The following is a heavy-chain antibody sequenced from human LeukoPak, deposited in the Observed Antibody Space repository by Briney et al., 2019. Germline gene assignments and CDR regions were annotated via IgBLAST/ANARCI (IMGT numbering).Heavy chain of an antibody. CDR3: ARRSGYSSSPLDY. CDR1: GGSISSYY. D-gene: IGHD6-13*01. CDR2: IYYSGST. Sequence: KPSETLSLTCTVSGGSISSYYWSWIRQPPGKGLEWIGYIYYSGSTNYNPSLKSRVTISVDTSKNQFPLKLSSVTAADTAVYYCARRSGYSSSPLDYWGQGTLVTVSS. J-gene: IGHJ4*02. V-gene: IGHV4-59*01.